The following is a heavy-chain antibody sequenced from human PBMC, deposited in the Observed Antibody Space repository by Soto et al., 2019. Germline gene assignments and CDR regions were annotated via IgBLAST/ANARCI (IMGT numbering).Heavy chain of an antibody. D-gene: IGHD5-18*01. CDR2: IYYSGGT. V-gene: IGHV4-59*01. CDR3: ACIFSGGYSDGFSYYGMDV. Sequence: PSETLSLTCTVSGGSISNYYWSWIRQPPGKGLEWIGYIYYSGGTNYTPSLKSRVTISVDTSKNQFSLKLSSVTAADTAVYYCACIFSGGYSDGFSYYGMDVWGQGTTVTVSS. J-gene: IGHJ6*02. CDR1: GGSISNYY.